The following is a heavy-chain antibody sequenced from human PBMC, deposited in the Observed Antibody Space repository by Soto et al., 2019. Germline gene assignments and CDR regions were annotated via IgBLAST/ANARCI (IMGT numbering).Heavy chain of an antibody. D-gene: IGHD2-15*01. Sequence: SETLSLTCTVSGGSISSGDYYWSWIRQPPGKGLEWIGYIYYSGSNYYNPSLKSRVTISVDTSKNQFSLKLSSVTAADTAVYYCARGWWHHSALPPHYWGQGTLVTVSS. CDR1: GGSISSGDYY. CDR3: ARGWWHHSALPPHY. V-gene: IGHV4-30-4*01. J-gene: IGHJ4*02. CDR2: IYYSGSN.